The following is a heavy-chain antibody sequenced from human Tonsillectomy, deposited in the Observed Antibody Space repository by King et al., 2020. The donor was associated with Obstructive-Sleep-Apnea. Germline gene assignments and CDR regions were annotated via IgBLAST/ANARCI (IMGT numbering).Heavy chain of an antibody. D-gene: IGHD5-12*01. V-gene: IGHV3-23*04. CDR2: ISAGGGST. Sequence: VQLVESGGGLVQPGGSLRLSCAASGFTFSTYAMSWVRQAPGKGLEWVSAISAGGGSTYYADSVEGRFTISGDNSKNTLYLQMNTLRAEDTAVYYCAKDKGSGYLFDYWGQGTQVTVSS. J-gene: IGHJ4*02. CDR1: GFTFSTYA. CDR3: AKDKGSGYLFDY.